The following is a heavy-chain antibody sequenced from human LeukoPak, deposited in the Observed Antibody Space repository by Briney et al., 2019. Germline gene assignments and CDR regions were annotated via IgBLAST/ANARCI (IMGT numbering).Heavy chain of an antibody. CDR2: ISGSGSST. V-gene: IGHV3-23*01. CDR3: AKGSGGSGSFYNHFDC. Sequence: GGALRLYCEATGFTFSNYAMGWVRQAPGQGLEWVSGISGSGSSTYYADPVNGRFTISRDNSKNTLSLQMNSLRTEDTAVFYCAKGSGGSGSFYNHFDCWGQGTLVTVSS. D-gene: IGHD3-10*01. J-gene: IGHJ4*02. CDR1: GFTFSNYA.